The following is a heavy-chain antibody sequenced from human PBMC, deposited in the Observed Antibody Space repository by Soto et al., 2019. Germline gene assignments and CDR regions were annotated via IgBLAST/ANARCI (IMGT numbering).Heavy chain of an antibody. CDR2: IYSGGST. Sequence: PGGSLRLSCAASGFTLSSNGMHWVRQAPGKGLEWVSLIYSGGSTYYADSVKGRFTISRDNFKNTLYLQMNSLRAEDTAVYYCAREGWLDPWGQGTLVTVSS. CDR1: GFTLSSNG. V-gene: IGHV3-53*01. J-gene: IGHJ5*02. CDR3: AREGWLDP.